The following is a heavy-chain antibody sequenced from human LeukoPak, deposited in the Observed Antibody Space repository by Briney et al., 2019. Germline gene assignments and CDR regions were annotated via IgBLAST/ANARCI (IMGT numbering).Heavy chain of an antibody. D-gene: IGHD3-3*01. J-gene: IGHJ6*03. V-gene: IGHV4-30-4*08. CDR3: ARAYDFWSGNYYYYMDV. CDR2: IYYSGST. CDR1: GGSISSGDYY. Sequence: SETLSLTCTVSGGSISSGDYYWSWIRQPPGKGLEWIGYIYYSGSTYYNPSLKSRVTISVDTSKNQLSLKLSSVTAADTAVYYCARAYDFWSGNYYYYMDVWGKGTTVTVSS.